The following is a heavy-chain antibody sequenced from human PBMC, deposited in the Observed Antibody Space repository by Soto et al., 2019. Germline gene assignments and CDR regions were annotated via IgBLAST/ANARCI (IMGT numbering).Heavy chain of an antibody. V-gene: IGHV5-51*01. CDR1: GYSFTSYW. CDR3: ARTSAAGKYYYGMDV. Sequence: GESLKISCKGSGYSFTSYWIGWVRQMPGKGLKWMGIIYPGDSDTRYSPSFQGQVTISADTSISTAYLQWSSLKASDTAMYYCARTSAAGKYYYGMDVWGQGTTLTVSS. D-gene: IGHD6-13*01. J-gene: IGHJ6*02. CDR2: IYPGDSDT.